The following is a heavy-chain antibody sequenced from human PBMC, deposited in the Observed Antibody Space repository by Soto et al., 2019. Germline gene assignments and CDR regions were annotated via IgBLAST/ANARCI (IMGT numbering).Heavy chain of an antibody. CDR1: GFTFSSYS. CDR2: ISSSSSYI. V-gene: IGHV3-21*01. Sequence: GGSLRLSCAASGFTFSSYSMNWVRQAPGKGLEWVSSISSSSSYIYYADSVKGRFTISRDNAKNSLYLQMNSLRAEDTAVYYCARVAYCGGDCYTGHDAFDVWGQGTMVTVSS. D-gene: IGHD2-21*02. CDR3: ARVAYCGGDCYTGHDAFDV. J-gene: IGHJ3*01.